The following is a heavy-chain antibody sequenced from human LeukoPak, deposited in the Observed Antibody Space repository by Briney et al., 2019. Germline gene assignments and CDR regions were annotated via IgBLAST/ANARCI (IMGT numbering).Heavy chain of an antibody. D-gene: IGHD7-27*01. CDR3: AGDGDQDAFDI. V-gene: IGHV4-39*07. Sequence: SETLSLTCTVSGGSISSSSYYWGWIRQPSGKGLEWIGSIYYSGSTYYNPSLKSRVTISVDTSKNQFSLKLSSVTAADTAVYYCAGDGDQDAFDIWGQGTMVTVSS. J-gene: IGHJ3*02. CDR1: GGSISSSSYY. CDR2: IYYSGST.